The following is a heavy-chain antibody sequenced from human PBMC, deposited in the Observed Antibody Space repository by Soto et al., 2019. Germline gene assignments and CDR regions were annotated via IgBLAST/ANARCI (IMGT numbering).Heavy chain of an antibody. CDR1: GGTFSSYA. D-gene: IGHD3-10*01. CDR3: ARDGITMVRGNYYYYGMDV. CDR2: IIPIFGTA. Sequence: SVKVSCKASGGTFSSYAISWVRQAPGQVLGWMGGIIPIFGTANYAQKFQGRVTITADESTSTAYMELSSLRSEDTAVYYCARDGITMVRGNYYYYGMDVWGQGTTVTVSS. V-gene: IGHV1-69*01. J-gene: IGHJ6*02.